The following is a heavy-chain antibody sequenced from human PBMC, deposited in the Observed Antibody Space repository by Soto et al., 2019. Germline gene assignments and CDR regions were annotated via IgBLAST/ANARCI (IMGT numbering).Heavy chain of an antibody. Sequence: QVQLVQSGAEVKKPGSSVQVSCKASGGTFSSYAISWVRQAPGQGLEWMGGIIPIFGTANYAQKFQGRVTITADESTSTAYMELSSLRSEDTAVYYCARRRRYSSASVWFDPWGKGTLVTVSS. J-gene: IGHJ5*02. V-gene: IGHV1-69*01. CDR2: IIPIFGTA. D-gene: IGHD6-6*01. CDR3: ARRRRYSSASVWFDP. CDR1: GGTFSSYA.